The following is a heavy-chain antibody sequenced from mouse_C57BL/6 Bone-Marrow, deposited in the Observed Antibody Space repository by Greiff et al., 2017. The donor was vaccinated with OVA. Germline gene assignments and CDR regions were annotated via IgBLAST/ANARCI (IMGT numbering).Heavy chain of an antibody. D-gene: IGHD1-1*01. V-gene: IGHV1-7*01. CDR2: INPSSGYT. CDR3: ASDYYGSSYCGY. J-gene: IGHJ2*01. Sequence: VQLQQSGAELAKPGASVKLSCKASGYTFTSSWLHWVKQRPGQGLEWIGYINPSSGYTKYNQKFKDKATLTADKSSSTAYMQLNSLTYEDAAVYYCASDYYGSSYCGYWGQGPALTVSA. CDR1: GYTFTSSW.